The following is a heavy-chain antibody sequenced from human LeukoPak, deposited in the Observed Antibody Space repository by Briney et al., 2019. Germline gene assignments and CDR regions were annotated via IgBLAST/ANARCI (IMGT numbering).Heavy chain of an antibody. CDR3: AKDGLMSYDSSGYYYYY. D-gene: IGHD3-22*01. CDR2: IRYDGSNK. J-gene: IGHJ4*02. CDR1: GFAFSSYG. V-gene: IGHV3-30*02. Sequence: PGGSLRLSCAASGFAFSSYGMHWVRQAPGKGLEWVAFIRYDGSNKYYADSVKGRFTISRDNSKNTLYLQMNSLRAEDTAVYYCAKDGLMSYDSSGYYYYYWGQGTLVTVSP.